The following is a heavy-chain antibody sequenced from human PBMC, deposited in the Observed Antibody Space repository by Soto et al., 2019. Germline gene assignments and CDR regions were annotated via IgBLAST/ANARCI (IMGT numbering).Heavy chain of an antibody. J-gene: IGHJ4*02. Sequence: EVLLLESGGGLVQPGGSLRLSCAASGFTFSSYAMSWVRQAPGKGLEWVSAISGSGGSTYYADSVKGRFTISRDNSKNTLYLQMNSLRAEDTAVYYCAKTVMATWFYFDYWGQGTLVTVSS. CDR1: GFTFSSYA. V-gene: IGHV3-23*01. D-gene: IGHD2-21*01. CDR2: ISGSGGST. CDR3: AKTVMATWFYFDY.